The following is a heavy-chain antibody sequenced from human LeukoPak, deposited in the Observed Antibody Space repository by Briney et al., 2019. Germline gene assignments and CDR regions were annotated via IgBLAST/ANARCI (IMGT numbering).Heavy chain of an antibody. D-gene: IGHD3-22*01. CDR1: GFTFTSSA. CDR3: AADRYYYDSSGYQGSAFDI. Sequence: SVKVSCKASGFTFTSSAMQWVRQARGQRLEWIGWIVVGSGNTNYAQKFQERVTITRDMSTSTAYMELSSLRSEDTAVYYCAADRYYYDSSGYQGSAFDIWGQGTMVTVSS. J-gene: IGHJ3*02. CDR2: IVVGSGNT. V-gene: IGHV1-58*02.